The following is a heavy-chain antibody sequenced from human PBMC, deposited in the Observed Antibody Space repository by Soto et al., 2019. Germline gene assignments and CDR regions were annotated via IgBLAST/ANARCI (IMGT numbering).Heavy chain of an antibody. Sequence: GSLRLSCVASGFTFSASAMNWVRQAPGKGLEWVSSITGSGYSTYYADSVKGRFTISRDNSKRTLYLQMNSLRAEDTAIYYCAKGTNWNYHYWGQGTLVTVSS. D-gene: IGHD1-7*01. CDR1: GFTFSASA. J-gene: IGHJ4*02. V-gene: IGHV3-23*01. CDR3: AKGTNWNYHY. CDR2: ITGSGYST.